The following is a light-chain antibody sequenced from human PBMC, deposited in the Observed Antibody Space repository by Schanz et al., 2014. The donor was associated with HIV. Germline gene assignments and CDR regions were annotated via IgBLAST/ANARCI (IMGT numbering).Light chain of an antibody. J-gene: IGLJ2*01. V-gene: IGLV2-8*01. Sequence: QSALTQPPSASGSPGQSVTISCTGTSSDIGGYNYVSWYQLYPGKAPKVLIYEVTKRPSGVPARFSGSKSGNTASLTISGLQAEDEADYYCSSYTSSSTLVVFGGGTKLTVL. CDR1: SSDIGGYNY. CDR3: SSYTSSSTLVV. CDR2: EVT.